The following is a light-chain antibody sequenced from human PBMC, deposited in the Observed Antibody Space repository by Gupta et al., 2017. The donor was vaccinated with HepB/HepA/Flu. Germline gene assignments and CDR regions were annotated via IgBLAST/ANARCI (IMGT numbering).Light chain of an antibody. CDR1: CSNIGNND. CDR3: GVWYNSLSVYV. Sequence: QSVLPQPRAVSAAPGQTVTISSSVSCSNIGNNDVSWYQQLPGTAPKFLIYDDNKRPSWIPDRFSGSKSGTSATLGITGLQTGDDADYYCGVWYNSLSVYVFGTGTKVTVL. J-gene: IGLJ1*01. CDR2: DDN. V-gene: IGLV1-51*01.